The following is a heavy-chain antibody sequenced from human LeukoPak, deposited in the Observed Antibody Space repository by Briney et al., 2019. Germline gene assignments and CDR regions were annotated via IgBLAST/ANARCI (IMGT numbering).Heavy chain of an antibody. J-gene: IGHJ4*02. CDR2: INPSGGST. D-gene: IGHD3-10*01. CDR1: GYTFTSYY. CDR3: ARVPRWWFGELFTPWATYDY. Sequence: ASVKVSCKASGYTFTSYYMHWVRQAPGQGLEWMGIINPSGGSTSYAQKFQGRVTMTRDTSISTAYMELSRLRSDDTAVYYCARVPRWWFGELFTPWATYDYWGQGTLVTVSS. V-gene: IGHV1-46*01.